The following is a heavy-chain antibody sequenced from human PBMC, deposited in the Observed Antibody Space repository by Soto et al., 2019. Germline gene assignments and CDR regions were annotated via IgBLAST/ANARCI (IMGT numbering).Heavy chain of an antibody. CDR2: IYWDDDK. D-gene: IGHD5-18*01. CDR3: AHRGYMYGNWDHGYFDY. Sequence: QISLKESGPTRVKPTQTLALTCTFSGFSLTTSGVGVGWIRNTPGKALEWLAFIYWDDDKRYNPSLKNRLTITKDTSKNQVVLIMADMDPVDTGTYFCAHRGYMYGNWDHGYFDYWGQGTLVTVSS. J-gene: IGHJ4*02. CDR1: GFSLTTSGVG. V-gene: IGHV2-5*02.